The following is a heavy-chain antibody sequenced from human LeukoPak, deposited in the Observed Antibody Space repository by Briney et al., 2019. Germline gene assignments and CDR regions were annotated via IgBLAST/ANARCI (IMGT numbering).Heavy chain of an antibody. D-gene: IGHD3-16*02. V-gene: IGHV4-34*01. J-gene: IGHJ4*02. Sequence: SETLSLTCAVYGGSFSGYYWSWIRQPPGKGLEWIGEINHSGSTNYNPSLKSRVTISVDTSKNQFSLKLSSATAADTAVYYCAKGYRVGYYFDYWGQGTLVTVSS. CDR3: AKGYRVGYYFDY. CDR2: INHSGST. CDR1: GGSFSGYY.